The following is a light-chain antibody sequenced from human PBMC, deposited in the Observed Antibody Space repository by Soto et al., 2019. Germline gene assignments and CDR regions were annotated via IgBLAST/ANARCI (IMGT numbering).Light chain of an antibody. V-gene: IGKV3D-20*02. J-gene: IGKJ5*01. CDR2: GAS. Sequence: EIVLTQSPGTVSLSPGERATLSCRASQSVSSSYLAWYQQKPGQAPRLLFYGASSRATGIPDRFSGSGSGTDFTLTISRLEPEDFAVYYCQQRSNWPPLISFGQGTRLEIK. CDR1: QSVSSSY. CDR3: QQRSNWPPLIS.